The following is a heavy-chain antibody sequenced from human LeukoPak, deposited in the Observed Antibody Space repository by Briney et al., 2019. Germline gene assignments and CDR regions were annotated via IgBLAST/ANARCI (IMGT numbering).Heavy chain of an antibody. D-gene: IGHD3/OR15-3a*01. CDR1: GGSISSGGYY. J-gene: IGHJ4*02. CDR3: ARGPDIWREAYYFDY. Sequence: SETLSLTCTVSGGSISSGGYYRSWIRQHPGKGLEWIGYIYYSGSTYYNPSLKSRVTISVDTSKNQFSLKLSSVTAADTAVYYCARGPDIWREAYYFDYWGQGTLVTVSS. V-gene: IGHV4-31*03. CDR2: IYYSGST.